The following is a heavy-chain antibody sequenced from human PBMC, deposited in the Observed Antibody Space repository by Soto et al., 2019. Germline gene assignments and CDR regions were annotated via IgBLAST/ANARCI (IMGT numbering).Heavy chain of an antibody. CDR2: ISYDGSNK. D-gene: IGHD3-22*01. CDR3: AKRHGYYDSSGYLDY. V-gene: IGHV3-30*18. J-gene: IGHJ4*02. CDR1: GFTFSSYG. Sequence: GGSLRLSCAASGFTFSSYGMHWVRQAPGKGLEWVAVISYDGSNKYYADSVKGRFTISRDNSKNTLYLQMNSLSAEDTAVYYCAKRHGYYDSSGYLDYWGQGTLVTVSS.